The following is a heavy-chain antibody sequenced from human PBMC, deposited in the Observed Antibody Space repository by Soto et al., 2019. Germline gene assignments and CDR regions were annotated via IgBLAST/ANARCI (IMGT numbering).Heavy chain of an antibody. Sequence: PSETLSLTCTVSGGSISSSSYYWGWIRQPPGKGQEWIGSIYYSGSTYYNPSLKSRVTISVDTSKNQFSLKLSSVTAADTAVYYCARTDYMVRGVIIKYHGYYYYGMDVWGQGTTVTVSS. V-gene: IGHV4-39*01. CDR2: IYYSGST. CDR3: ARTDYMVRGVIIKYHGYYYYGMDV. J-gene: IGHJ6*02. D-gene: IGHD3-10*01. CDR1: GGSISSSSYY.